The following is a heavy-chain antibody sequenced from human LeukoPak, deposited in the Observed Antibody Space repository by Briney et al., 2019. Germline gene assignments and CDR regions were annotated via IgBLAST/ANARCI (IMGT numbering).Heavy chain of an antibody. V-gene: IGHV7-4-1*02. D-gene: IGHD2-2*01. CDR1: GYTFTSYA. CDR2: INTNTGNP. Sequence: VASVKVSCKASGYTFTSYAMNWVRQAPGQGLEWMGWINTNTGNPTYAQGFTGRFVFSLDTSVSTAYLQISSLKAEDTAVYYCARDGRYCSSTSCSIIRPQDFDYWGQGTLVTVPS. J-gene: IGHJ4*02. CDR3: ARDGRYCSSTSCSIIRPQDFDY.